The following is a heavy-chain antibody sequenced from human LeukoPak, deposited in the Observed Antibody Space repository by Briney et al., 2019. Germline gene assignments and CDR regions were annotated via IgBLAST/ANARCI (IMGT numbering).Heavy chain of an antibody. V-gene: IGHV3-30-3*01. Sequence: GGSLRLSCAASGFTFSSYAMHWVRQAPGKGLEWVAVISYDGSNKYYADSVKGRFTISRDNPKNTLYLQMNSLRAEDTAVYYCARDVYSGSYYFDYWGQGTLVTVSS. CDR1: GFTFSSYA. CDR3: ARDVYSGSYYFDY. CDR2: ISYDGSNK. D-gene: IGHD1-26*01. J-gene: IGHJ4*02.